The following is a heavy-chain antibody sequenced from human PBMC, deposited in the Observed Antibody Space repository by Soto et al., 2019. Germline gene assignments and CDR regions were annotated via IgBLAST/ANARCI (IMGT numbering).Heavy chain of an antibody. V-gene: IGHV1-58*02. D-gene: IGHD1-26*01. CDR1: GFDFGSFG. Sequence: ASVKVSCKASGFDFGSFGIQFLRQTRGRGLEWIGWIVVVSGSTNYARQFQGRVAISRDMSSSTAYLDLYDLKSDDTAVYFCSADHPHMAMGWPVWGQGTTVTVSS. CDR2: IVVVSGST. CDR3: SADHPHMAMGWPV. J-gene: IGHJ6*02.